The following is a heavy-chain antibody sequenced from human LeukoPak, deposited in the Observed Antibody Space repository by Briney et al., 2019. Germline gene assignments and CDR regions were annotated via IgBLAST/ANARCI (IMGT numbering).Heavy chain of an antibody. Sequence: SETLSLTCTVSGGSISSYYWSWIRQPPGKGLEWIGYIYYSGSTNYNPSLKSRVTISVDTSKNQFSLKLSPVTAADTAVYYCARLGGSGSYYPFDYWGQGTLVTVSS. D-gene: IGHD3-10*01. J-gene: IGHJ4*02. CDR1: GGSISSYY. V-gene: IGHV4-59*08. CDR2: IYYSGST. CDR3: ARLGGSGSYYPFDY.